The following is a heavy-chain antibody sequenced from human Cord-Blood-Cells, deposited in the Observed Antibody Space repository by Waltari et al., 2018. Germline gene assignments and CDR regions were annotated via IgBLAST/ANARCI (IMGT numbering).Heavy chain of an antibody. CDR1: GGTFSSYP. D-gene: IGHD3-10*01. CDR3: ARGPVLLWFGELLGTNFDL. Sequence: QVQLVQSGAEVKKPGSSVKVSCKASGGTFSSYPISWVRQAPGQGLEWMGGIIPIFGTANYAQKFQGRVTITADESTSTAYMELSSLRSEDTAVYYCARGPVLLWFGELLGTNFDLWGRGTLVTVSS. CDR2: IIPIFGTA. V-gene: IGHV1-69*01. J-gene: IGHJ2*01.